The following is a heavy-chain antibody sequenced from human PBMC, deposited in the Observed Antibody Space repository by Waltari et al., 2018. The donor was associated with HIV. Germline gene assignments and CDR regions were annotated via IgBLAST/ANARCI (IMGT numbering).Heavy chain of an antibody. Sequence: EVRLLVSEGGGVQPGGSLRLSCAASVFIFSSCAISRVRPAPGKGLEWVSAISGSGGSTYYADSVKGRFTIARDNSKNTLYLQMNSLRAEDTAVYYCAKEPITMMKYFDYWGQGTLVTVSS. CDR2: ISGSGGST. CDR1: VFIFSSCA. D-gene: IGHD3-22*01. V-gene: IGHV3-23*01. J-gene: IGHJ4*02. CDR3: AKEPITMMKYFDY.